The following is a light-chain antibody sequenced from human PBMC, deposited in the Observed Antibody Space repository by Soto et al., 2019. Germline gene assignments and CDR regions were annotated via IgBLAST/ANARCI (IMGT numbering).Light chain of an antibody. J-gene: IGLJ7*01. CDR2: YDS. CDR3: QVWDSSSDHAV. V-gene: IGLV3-21*04. Sequence: SYELTQPPSVSVVPGKTARITCGGNNIGSKSVHWYQQKPGQAPVLVIYYDSDRPSGIPERFSGSNSGNTATLTISRVEAGDEADYYCQVWDSSSDHAVFGGGTQLTV. CDR1: NIGSKS.